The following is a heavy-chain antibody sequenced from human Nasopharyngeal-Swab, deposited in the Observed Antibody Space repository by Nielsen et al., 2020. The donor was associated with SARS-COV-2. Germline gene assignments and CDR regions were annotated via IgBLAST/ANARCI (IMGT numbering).Heavy chain of an antibody. J-gene: IGHJ6*02. CDR1: GLTVSNNY. Sequence: GESLKISCAASGLTVSNNYMTWVRQAPGKGLEWVSIVFSGVSTYYADPVKGRFTISRDNSKNTLYLQMNSLRAEDTAVYYCARPSIAARQNYYYGMDVWGQGTTVTVSS. V-gene: IGHV3-66*04. CDR3: ARPSIAARQNYYYGMDV. D-gene: IGHD6-6*01. CDR2: VFSGVST.